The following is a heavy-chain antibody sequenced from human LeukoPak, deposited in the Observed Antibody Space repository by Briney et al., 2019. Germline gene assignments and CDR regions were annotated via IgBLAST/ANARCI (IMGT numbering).Heavy chain of an antibody. CDR2: ISGSGGST. V-gene: IGHV3-23*01. CDR3: AKGDSYDTYFDY. Sequence: GSLRLSWAASAFTFSSYAMSWVRQAPGKGLEWVSAISGSGGSTYYADSVKGPFTISRDNSKNTLSLQMNSLRAEDTAVYSCAKGDSYDTYFDYWGQGTLVTVSS. J-gene: IGHJ4*02. D-gene: IGHD5-12*01. CDR1: AFTFSSYA.